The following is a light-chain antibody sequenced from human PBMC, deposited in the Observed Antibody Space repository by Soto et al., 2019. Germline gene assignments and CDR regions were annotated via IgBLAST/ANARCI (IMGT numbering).Light chain of an antibody. CDR2: GAF. Sequence: EIVMTQSPATLSVSPGERAIISCRASQSVSSNLAWYQQKPGQAPRLLIYGAFTRATGFPARFSGGGSGTEFTLTISSLQSEDFAIYYCQQDNSWPRAFGQGTKVEIK. V-gene: IGKV3-15*01. J-gene: IGKJ1*01. CDR3: QQDNSWPRA. CDR1: QSVSSN.